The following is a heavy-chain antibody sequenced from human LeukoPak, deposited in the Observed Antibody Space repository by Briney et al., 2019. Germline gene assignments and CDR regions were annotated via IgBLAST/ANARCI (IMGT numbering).Heavy chain of an antibody. CDR3: ARDGYYGSGSYSP. D-gene: IGHD3-10*01. CDR1: GGTFSSYA. J-gene: IGHJ5*02. Sequence: PVKVSCKASGGTFSSYAISWVRQAPGQGLEWMGRIIPILGIANYAQKFQGRVTITADKSTSTAYMELSSLRSEDTAVYYCARDGYYGSGSYSPWGQGTLVTVSS. CDR2: IIPILGIA. V-gene: IGHV1-69*04.